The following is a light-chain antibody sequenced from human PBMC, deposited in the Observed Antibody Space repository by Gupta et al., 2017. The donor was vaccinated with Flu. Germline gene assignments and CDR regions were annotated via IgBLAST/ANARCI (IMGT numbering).Light chain of an antibody. Sequence: QSALTQPASVSGSPGQSITISFTGTSSDVGGYNYVSWYQQHPGKAPKLMISEVSNRPSGVSNRFSGSKSGNTASLTISGLQAEDEADYYCSSYTSSSTLYVFGTGTKVTVL. CDR2: EVS. V-gene: IGLV2-14*01. J-gene: IGLJ1*01. CDR3: SSYTSSSTLYV. CDR1: SSDVGGYNY.